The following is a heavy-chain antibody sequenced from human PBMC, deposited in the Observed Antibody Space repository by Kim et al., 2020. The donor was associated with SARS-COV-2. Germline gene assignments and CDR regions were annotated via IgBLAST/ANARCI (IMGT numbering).Heavy chain of an antibody. D-gene: IGHD3-9*01. V-gene: IGHV4-59*13. J-gene: IGHJ3*02. Sequence: SETLSLTCTVSGGSISDYYWTWIRQPPGKGLEWIGYIYDSGNTKYNPSLKSRVTISVDTSKNQFSLRLRSVTAADTAVYYCAREDILTSLDVFDIWGQGTMVTVSS. CDR3: AREDILTSLDVFDI. CDR2: IYDSGNT. CDR1: GGSISDYY.